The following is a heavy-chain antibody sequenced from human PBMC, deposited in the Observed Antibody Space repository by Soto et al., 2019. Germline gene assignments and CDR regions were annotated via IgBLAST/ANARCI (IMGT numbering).Heavy chain of an antibody. D-gene: IGHD3-22*01. J-gene: IGHJ6*02. CDR3: ARALLSHSYDSGGYDSYFHAMDV. V-gene: IGHV1-69*06. Sequence: ASVKVSCKASGGTFSSLDINWVRQAPGQGLEWMGGIIPISETTNYAQIFQGRVSIVADKSTSTAYMELSRLRSEDTAVYYCARALLSHSYDSGGYDSYFHAMDVGG. CDR1: GGTFSSLD. CDR2: IIPISETT.